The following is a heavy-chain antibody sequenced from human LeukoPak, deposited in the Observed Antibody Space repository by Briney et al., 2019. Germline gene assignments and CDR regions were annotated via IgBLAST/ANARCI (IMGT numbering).Heavy chain of an antibody. J-gene: IGHJ4*02. CDR3: ARDAGRDGYNWYYFDY. Sequence: GGSLRLSCAASGFTFDDYGMSWVRQAPGKGLEWVSGINWNGGSTGYADSVKGRFTISRDNAKNSLYLQMNSLRAEDTALYYCARDAGRDGYNWYYFDYWGQGTRVTVSS. CDR2: INWNGGST. V-gene: IGHV3-20*04. D-gene: IGHD5-24*01. CDR1: GFTFDDYG.